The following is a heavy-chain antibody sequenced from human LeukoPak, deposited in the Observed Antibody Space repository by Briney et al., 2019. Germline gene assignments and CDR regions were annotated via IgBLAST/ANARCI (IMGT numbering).Heavy chain of an antibody. Sequence: GGSLTLSCAASGFTFSSYEMNWVRQAPGKGLEWVSYISSSGSTIYYADSVKGRFTISRDNTKNSLYLQMNSLRAEDTAVYYCAREGETTVTLYGMDVWGQGTTVTLSS. V-gene: IGHV3-48*03. CDR2: ISSSGSTI. CDR3: AREGETTVTLYGMDV. J-gene: IGHJ6*02. CDR1: GFTFSSYE. D-gene: IGHD4-17*01.